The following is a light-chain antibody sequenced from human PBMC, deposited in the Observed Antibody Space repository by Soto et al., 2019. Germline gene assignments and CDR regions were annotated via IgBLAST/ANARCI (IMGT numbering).Light chain of an antibody. Sequence: DIQLTQTPSSLSASVGDRGTITCRASQGISNYLAWYQQKPGKVPKLLIYAASTLQSGVPSRFSGSGSGTDFTLTISSLQPEDVATYCCQKYNSAPLLTFGGGTKVDIK. CDR2: AAS. V-gene: IGKV1-27*01. J-gene: IGKJ4*01. CDR3: QKYNSAPLLT. CDR1: QGISNY.